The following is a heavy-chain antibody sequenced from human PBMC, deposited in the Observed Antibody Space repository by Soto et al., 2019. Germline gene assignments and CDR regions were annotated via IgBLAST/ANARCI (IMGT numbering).Heavy chain of an antibody. J-gene: IGHJ3*02. CDR3: ARDKEEYGSGSYTGAFDI. V-gene: IGHV3-33*01. D-gene: IGHD3-10*01. Sequence: QVQLVESGGGVVQPGRSLRLSCAASGFTFSSYGMHWVRQAPGKGLEWVAVIWYDGSNKYYADSVKGRFTISRDNSKNTLSLHMNILGAEDTAVYYCARDKEEYGSGSYTGAFDIWAHGTMVTVSS. CDR2: IWYDGSNK. CDR1: GFTFSSYG.